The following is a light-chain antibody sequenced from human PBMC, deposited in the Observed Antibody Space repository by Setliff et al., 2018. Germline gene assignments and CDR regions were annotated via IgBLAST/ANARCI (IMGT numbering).Light chain of an antibody. V-gene: IGKV3-15*01. CDR1: QGVSSN. CDR3: QQYNDRPLT. CDR2: GTS. J-gene: IGKJ4*01. Sequence: DIVMPQSPATLSVSPGERTTLSCRASQGVSSNLAWYQQKPGQAPRLLIYGTSTRATGIPARFSGSGSGTEFTLTISSLQSEDFAVYYCQQYNDRPLTFGGGTKV.